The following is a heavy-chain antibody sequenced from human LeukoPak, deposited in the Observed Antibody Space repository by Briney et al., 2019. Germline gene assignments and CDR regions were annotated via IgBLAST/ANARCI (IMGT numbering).Heavy chain of an antibody. V-gene: IGHV3-11*06. D-gene: IGHD6-19*01. CDR1: GFTFSDYY. J-gene: IGHJ4*02. CDR2: ISTSSTYT. Sequence: GGSLRLSCLASGFTFSDYYMSWIRQAPGKGLEWVSYISTSSTYTNYADSVKGRFTVSRDNAKNSLYLQMNSLRAEDTAVYYCARAWSSGWYEDYCGQGSLVTVSS. CDR3: ARAWSSGWYEDY.